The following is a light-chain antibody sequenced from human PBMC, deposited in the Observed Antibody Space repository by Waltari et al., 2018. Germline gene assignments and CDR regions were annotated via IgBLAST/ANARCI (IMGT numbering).Light chain of an antibody. V-gene: IGLV2-14*01. J-gene: IGLJ2*01. CDR1: SRDIGDYNY. CDR3: SSYTITGTVL. Sequence: QSALTQPASVSGSPGQSILISCTGTSRDIGDYNYVSWYQQHPGKAPKLMIYEVTNRPSGVSSRFSGSKSGNMASLAISGLQPEDEADYYCSSYTITGTVLFGGGTKLTVL. CDR2: EVT.